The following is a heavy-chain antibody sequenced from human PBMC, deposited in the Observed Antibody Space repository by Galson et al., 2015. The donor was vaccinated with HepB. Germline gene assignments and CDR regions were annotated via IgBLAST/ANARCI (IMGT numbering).Heavy chain of an antibody. CDR3: ARDLGRSTAAGPVNWFDP. D-gene: IGHD6-13*01. Sequence: SVKVSCKASGGTFSSYTISWVRQAPGQGLEWMGRIIPIIGIANYAQKFQGRVTITADKSTSTAYMGLSSLRSEDTAVYYCARDLGRSTAAGPVNWFDPWGQGTLVTVSS. CDR2: IIPIIGIA. CDR1: GGTFSSYT. V-gene: IGHV1-69*04. J-gene: IGHJ5*02.